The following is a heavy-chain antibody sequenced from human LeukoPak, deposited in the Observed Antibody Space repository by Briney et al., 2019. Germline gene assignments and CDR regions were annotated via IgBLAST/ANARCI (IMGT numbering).Heavy chain of an antibody. CDR3: ARDLDGSGSSTFDY. CDR2: IIPIFGTA. V-gene: IGHV1-69*13. CDR1: GGTFSSYA. J-gene: IGHJ4*02. D-gene: IGHD3-10*01. Sequence: ASVKVSCKASGGTFSSYAISWVRQAPGQGLEWRGGIIPIFGTANYAQKFQGRVTITADESTSTAYMELSSLRSEDTAVYYCARDLDGSGSSTFDYWGQGTLVTVSS.